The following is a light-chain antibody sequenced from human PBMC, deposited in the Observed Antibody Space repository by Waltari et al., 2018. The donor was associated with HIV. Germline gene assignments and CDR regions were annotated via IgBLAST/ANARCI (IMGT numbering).Light chain of an antibody. Sequence: QSALPQPASVSGSPGQSLTISCPGTSSDVGAYTLVSWYQQHPGTAPKLMICEVTKRPSGVSDRFSGSRSGNTASLTISGLQAEDEGDYHCCSYTGTGIVFGGGTKLTVL. CDR3: CSYTGTGIV. V-gene: IGLV2-23*02. CDR2: EVT. CDR1: SSDVGAYTL. J-gene: IGLJ2*01.